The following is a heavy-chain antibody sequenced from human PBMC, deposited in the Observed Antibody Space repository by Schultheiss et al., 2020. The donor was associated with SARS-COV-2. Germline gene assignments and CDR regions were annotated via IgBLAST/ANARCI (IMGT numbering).Heavy chain of an antibody. Sequence: GGSLRLSCAASGFTFSSYSMNWVRQAPGKGLEWVSGISWNSGSIGYADSVKGRFTISRDNAKNTLYLQMGSLRPEDMAVYYCAREVTGDLDYWGQGTLVTVSS. CDR3: AREVTGDLDY. CDR1: GFTFSSYS. V-gene: IGHV3-48*04. D-gene: IGHD7-27*01. CDR2: ISWNSGSI. J-gene: IGHJ4*02.